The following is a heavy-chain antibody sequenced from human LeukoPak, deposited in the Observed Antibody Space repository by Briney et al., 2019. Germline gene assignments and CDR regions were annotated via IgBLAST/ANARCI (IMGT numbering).Heavy chain of an antibody. V-gene: IGHV3-30*02. CDR3: AKGVWFGELSSGNWFDP. CDR1: GFTFSSYG. CDR2: IRYDGSNK. Sequence: GGSLRLSCAPSGFTFSSYGMHWVRQAPGKGLEGGAFIRYDGSNKYYADSVKGRFTISRDNSKNTLHLQMNSLRAEDTAVYYCAKGVWFGELSSGNWFDPWGQGTLVTVSS. D-gene: IGHD3-10*01. J-gene: IGHJ5*02.